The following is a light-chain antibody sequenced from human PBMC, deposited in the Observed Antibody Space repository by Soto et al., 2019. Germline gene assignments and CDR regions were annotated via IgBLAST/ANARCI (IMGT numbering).Light chain of an antibody. Sequence: LTQPPSASGSPGQSVATSCTGTSSDVGGYNYVSWYQQHPGKAPKLMIYEVNKRPSGVPDRFSGSKSGNTASLTVSGLQAEDEADYYCSSYAGSSNVFGTGTKVT. CDR1: SSDVGGYNY. CDR3: SSYAGSSNV. CDR2: EVN. J-gene: IGLJ1*01. V-gene: IGLV2-8*01.